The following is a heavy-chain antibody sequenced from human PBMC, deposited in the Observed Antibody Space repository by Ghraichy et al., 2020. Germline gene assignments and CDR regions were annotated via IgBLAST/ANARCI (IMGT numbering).Heavy chain of an antibody. V-gene: IGHV3-9*01. D-gene: IGHD4-17*01. CDR3: AKSPYGENYYMDV. Sequence: GGSLRLSCAASGFTFDDYAMHWVRQAPGKGLEWVSGISWNSGSIGYADSVKGRFTISRDNAKNSLYLQMNSLRAEDTALYYCAKSPYGENYYMDVWGKGTTVTVSS. J-gene: IGHJ6*03. CDR2: ISWNSGSI. CDR1: GFTFDDYA.